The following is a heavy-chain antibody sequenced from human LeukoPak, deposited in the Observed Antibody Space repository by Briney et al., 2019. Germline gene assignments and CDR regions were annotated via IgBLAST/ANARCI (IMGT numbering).Heavy chain of an antibody. CDR3: ARVAMATRRGVADDAFDI. D-gene: IGHD5-24*01. V-gene: IGHV3-48*01. J-gene: IGHJ3*02. CDR1: GFTISSYS. CDR2: ISSSSSTI. Sequence: GGSLRLSCAASGFTISSYSMNWVRQAPGKGLEWVSYISSSSSTIYYADSVKGRFTISRDNAKNSLYLQINSLRAEDTAVYYCARVAMATRRGVADDAFDIWGQGTMVTVSS.